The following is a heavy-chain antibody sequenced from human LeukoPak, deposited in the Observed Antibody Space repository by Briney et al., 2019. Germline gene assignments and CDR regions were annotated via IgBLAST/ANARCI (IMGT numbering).Heavy chain of an antibody. J-gene: IGHJ6*03. D-gene: IGHD3-3*01. CDR3: ARQESGPYHYMDV. CDR1: GGSISSYY. CDR2: VYYSVST. Sequence: SETLSLTCSVSGGSISSYYWTWIRQAPGKGLEWIGYVYYSVSTNYNPSLKSRVSISQDTSKNQVSPKLSSVTAADTAVYYCARQESGPYHYMDVWGKGTTVTVSS. V-gene: IGHV4-59*08.